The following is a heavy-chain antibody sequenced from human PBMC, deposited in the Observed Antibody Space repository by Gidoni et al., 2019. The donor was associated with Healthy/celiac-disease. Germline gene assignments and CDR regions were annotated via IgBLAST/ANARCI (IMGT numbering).Heavy chain of an antibody. CDR1: GYTFPSYY. Sequence: QVQLVQSGAEVKKPGASVKVSCKASGYTFPSYYMHWVRQAPGQGLEWMGIINPSGGSTSYAQKFQGRVTMTRDTSTSTVYMELSSLRSEDTAVYYCARYCSGGSCSPYGDYWGQGTLVTVSS. CDR3: ARYCSGGSCSPYGDY. V-gene: IGHV1-46*03. J-gene: IGHJ4*02. D-gene: IGHD2-15*01. CDR2: INPSGGST.